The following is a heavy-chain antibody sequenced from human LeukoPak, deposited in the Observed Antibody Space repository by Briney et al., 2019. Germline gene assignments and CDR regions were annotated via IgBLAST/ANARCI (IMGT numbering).Heavy chain of an antibody. J-gene: IGHJ4*02. CDR1: GFTFSSYA. D-gene: IGHD5-18*01. V-gene: IGHV3-23*01. Sequence: GRSLRLSCAASGFTFSSYAMSWVRQAPGEGLEWVSAISGSGGSTYYADSVKGRFTICRDNSKNTLYLQMNSLRAEDTAVYYCAKDWGYSYGYSYYFDYWGQGTLVTVSS. CDR3: AKDWGYSYGYSYYFDY. CDR2: ISGSGGST.